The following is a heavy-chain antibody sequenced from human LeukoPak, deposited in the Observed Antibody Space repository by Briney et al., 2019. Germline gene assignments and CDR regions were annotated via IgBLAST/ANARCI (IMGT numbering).Heavy chain of an antibody. Sequence: GGSLRLSCAASGFTVSSNYMSWVRQAPGKGLEWVSVIYSGGSTYYADSVKGRFTISRDNSKNTLYLQMNSLRAEDTAVYYCAKSYSSGFNWFDPWGQGTLVTVSS. CDR2: IYSGGST. CDR3: AKSYSSGFNWFDP. D-gene: IGHD6-19*01. J-gene: IGHJ5*02. V-gene: IGHV3-66*01. CDR1: GFTVSSNY.